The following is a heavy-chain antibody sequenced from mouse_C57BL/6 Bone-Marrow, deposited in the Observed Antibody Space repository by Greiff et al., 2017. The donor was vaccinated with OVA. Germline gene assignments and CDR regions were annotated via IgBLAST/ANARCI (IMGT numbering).Heavy chain of an antibody. J-gene: IGHJ2*01. Sequence: QVHVKQSGAELARPGASVKMSCKASGYTFTSYTMHWVKQRPGQGLEWIGYINPSSGYTKYNQKFKDKATLTADKSSSTAYMQLSSLTSEDSAVYYCARSYSNSDYWGQGTTLTVSS. D-gene: IGHD2-5*01. CDR2: INPSSGYT. V-gene: IGHV1-4*01. CDR3: ARSYSNSDY. CDR1: GYTFTSYT.